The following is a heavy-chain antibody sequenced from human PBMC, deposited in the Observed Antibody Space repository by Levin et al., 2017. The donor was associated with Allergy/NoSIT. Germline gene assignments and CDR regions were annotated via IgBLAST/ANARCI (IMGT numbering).Heavy chain of an antibody. V-gene: IGHV3-53*01. Sequence: GGSLRLSCAASGFTVSGNYMSWVRQAPGKGLEWVSIIYSGGSTYYADSVKGRFTISRDNSKNTMYLQMNSLRAEDTAVYYCAKDGSGWFFDSWGQGTLVTVSS. CDR3: AKDGSGWFFDS. CDR1: GFTVSGNY. CDR2: IYSGGST. J-gene: IGHJ4*02. D-gene: IGHD6-19*01.